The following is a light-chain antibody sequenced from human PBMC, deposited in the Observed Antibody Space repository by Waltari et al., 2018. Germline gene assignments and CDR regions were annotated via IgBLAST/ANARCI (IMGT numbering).Light chain of an antibody. CDR2: GAS. J-gene: IGKJ1*01. V-gene: IGKV1-39*01. Sequence: IQLTQSPSSLSASLGHNVTMTCRASQRITNFLHWYRQKPGEAPRLLIYGASDLQSGVPSRFSGSGSGTDFTLTITSLQPDDFASYYCQQSYISPRTFGPGTKVEI. CDR3: QQSYISPRT. CDR1: QRITNF.